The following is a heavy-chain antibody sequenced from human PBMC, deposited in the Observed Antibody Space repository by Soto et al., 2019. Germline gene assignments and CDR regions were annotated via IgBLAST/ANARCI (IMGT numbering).Heavy chain of an antibody. CDR3: ARDSGSFPYYYCYYMDV. CDR2: IYYSGST. Sequence: SETLSLTCTVSGGSISSYYWSWIRQPPGKGLEWIGYIYYSGSTNYNLSLKSRVTISVDTSKNQFSLKLSSVTAADTAVYYCARDSGSFPYYYCYYMDVWGKGTTVTVSS. CDR1: GGSISSYY. V-gene: IGHV4-59*12. D-gene: IGHD3-10*01. J-gene: IGHJ6*03.